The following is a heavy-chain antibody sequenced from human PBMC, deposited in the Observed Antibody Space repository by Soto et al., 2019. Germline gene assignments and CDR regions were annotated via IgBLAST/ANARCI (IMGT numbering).Heavy chain of an antibody. J-gene: IGHJ6*02. D-gene: IGHD3-22*01. CDR2: INHSGST. Sequence: SETLSLTCAVYGGSFSGYYWSGIRQPPGKGLEWIGEINHSGSTNYNPSLKSRVTISVDTSKNQFSLKLSSVTAADTAVYYCARGPYYDSSGYYPKYYYYGMDVWGQGTTVTVSS. V-gene: IGHV4-34*01. CDR1: GGSFSGYY. CDR3: ARGPYYDSSGYYPKYYYYGMDV.